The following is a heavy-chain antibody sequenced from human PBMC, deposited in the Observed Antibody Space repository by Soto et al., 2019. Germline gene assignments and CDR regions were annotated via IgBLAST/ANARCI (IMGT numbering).Heavy chain of an antibody. CDR3: ARVITMVRGVINWFDP. CDR2: INHSGST. CDR1: GGSFSGYY. Sequence: SETLSLTCAVYGGSFSGYYWSWIRQPPGKGLEWIGEINHSGSTNYNPSLKSRVTISVDTSKNRFSLKLSSVTAADTAVYYCARVITMVRGVINWFDPWGQGTLVTVSS. D-gene: IGHD3-10*01. J-gene: IGHJ5*02. V-gene: IGHV4-34*01.